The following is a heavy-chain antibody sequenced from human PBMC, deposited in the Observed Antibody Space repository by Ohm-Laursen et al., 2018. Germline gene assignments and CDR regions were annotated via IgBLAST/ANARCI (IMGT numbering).Heavy chain of an antibody. D-gene: IGHD3-9*01. J-gene: IGHJ4*02. CDR3: ARDIDWVAFDY. CDR2: IKQDGGEK. CDR1: GFTFSNYW. Sequence: SLRLSCAASGFTFSNYWMSWVRQTPGKGLEWVANIKQDGGEKNFADSVKGRFAISRDNSRNTLDLQMNSLRVEDTALYYCARDIDWVAFDYWGQGTLVTVSS. V-gene: IGHV3-7*03.